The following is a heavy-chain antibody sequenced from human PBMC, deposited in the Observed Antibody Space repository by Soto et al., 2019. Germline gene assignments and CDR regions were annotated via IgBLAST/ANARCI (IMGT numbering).Heavy chain of an antibody. V-gene: IGHV4-34*01. Sequence: SETLSLTCAVYGGSFSGYYWSWIRQPPGKGLEWIGEINHSGSTNYNPSLKSRVTISVDTSKNQFSLKLSSVTAADTAVYYCARYCSGGSCYSHPKWDYYYYYMDVWGKGTTVTVSS. CDR3: ARYCSGGSCYSHPKWDYYYYYMDV. CDR1: GGSFSGYY. CDR2: INHSGST. D-gene: IGHD2-15*01. J-gene: IGHJ6*03.